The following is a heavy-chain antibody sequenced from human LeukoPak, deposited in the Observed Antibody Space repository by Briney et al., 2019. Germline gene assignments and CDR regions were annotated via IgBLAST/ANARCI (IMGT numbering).Heavy chain of an antibody. CDR2: IRSKPYGGTT. V-gene: IGHV3-49*04. CDR3: TRWTSHSSSWYYFDY. Sequence: PGGSLRLSCAASGFMFSSHGMHWVRQAPGKGLEWVGFIRSKPYGGTTQYAASVKGRFTISRDDSKSIAYLQMNSLKTEDTAVYYCTRWTSHSSSWYYFDYWGQGTLVTVSS. D-gene: IGHD6-13*01. J-gene: IGHJ4*02. CDR1: GFMFSSHG.